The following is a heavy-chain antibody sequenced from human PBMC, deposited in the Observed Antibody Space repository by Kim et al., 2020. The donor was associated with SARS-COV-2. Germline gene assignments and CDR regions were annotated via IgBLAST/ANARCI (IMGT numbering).Heavy chain of an antibody. CDR3: GKDPYVRGWFAEVHY. CDR1: GFTFDDYG. D-gene: IGHD3-10*01. V-gene: IGHV3-9*01. Sequence: GGSLRLSCAASGFTFDDYGMHWVRQAPGKGLEWVAGISWNSGTIAYADSVKGRFTISRDNAKNSLYLQMNSLRAEDTALYYCGKDPYVRGWFAEVHYWG. CDR2: ISWNSGTI. J-gene: IGHJ4*01.